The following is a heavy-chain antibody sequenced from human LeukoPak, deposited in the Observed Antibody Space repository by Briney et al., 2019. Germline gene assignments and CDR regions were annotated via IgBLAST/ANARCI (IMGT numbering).Heavy chain of an antibody. CDR2: INWNGGST. CDR3: ARDRITMVRGDNMGYFDY. Sequence: GGSLRLSCAASGFTFSSYWMSWVRQAPGKGLEWVSSINWNGGSTGYADSVKGRFTISRDNAKNSLYLQMNSLRAEDTALYYCARDRITMVRGDNMGYFDYWGQGTLVTVSS. D-gene: IGHD3-10*01. V-gene: IGHV3-20*04. J-gene: IGHJ4*02. CDR1: GFTFSSYW.